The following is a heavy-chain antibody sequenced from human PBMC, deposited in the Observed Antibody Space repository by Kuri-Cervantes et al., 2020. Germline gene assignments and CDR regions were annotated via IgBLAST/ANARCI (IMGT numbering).Heavy chain of an antibody. Sequence: GGSLRLSCAASGFTFSSYWMSWVRQAPGKGLEWVANIKQDGSEKYYVDSVKGRFTISRDNAKNSLYLQMNSLRAEDTAVYYCAKDLIGSGWYYFDYWGQGTLVTVSS. J-gene: IGHJ4*02. CDR1: GFTFSSYW. V-gene: IGHV3-7*01. CDR2: IKQDGSEK. D-gene: IGHD6-19*01. CDR3: AKDLIGSGWYYFDY.